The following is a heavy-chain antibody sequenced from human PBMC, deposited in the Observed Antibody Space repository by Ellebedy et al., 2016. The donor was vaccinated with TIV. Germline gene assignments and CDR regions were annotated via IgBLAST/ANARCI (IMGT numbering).Heavy chain of an antibody. CDR3: AREGSPLAAAGLS. Sequence: GESLKISCAASAFTFSNYWMHWVRQAPGKGLVWVSRINSDGSSTTYADSVKGRFTISRDNAKNTLYLQMNSLRADDTAVYYCAREGSPLAAAGLSWGQGTLVTVSS. CDR1: AFTFSNYW. V-gene: IGHV3-74*01. J-gene: IGHJ5*02. D-gene: IGHD6-13*01. CDR2: INSDGSST.